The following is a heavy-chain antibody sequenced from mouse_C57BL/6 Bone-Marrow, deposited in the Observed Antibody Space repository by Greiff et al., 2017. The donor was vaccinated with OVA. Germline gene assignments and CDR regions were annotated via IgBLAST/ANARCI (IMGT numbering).Heavy chain of an antibody. CDR3: ARHEVYYDGSPYFDY. CDR1: GYTFTEYT. D-gene: IGHD1-1*01. V-gene: IGHV1-62-2*01. J-gene: IGHJ2*01. CDR2: FYPGCGSI. Sequence: VQLQQSGAELVKPGASVKLSCKASGYTFTEYTIHWVKQRSGQGLAWIGWFYPGCGSIKYNEKFKDKATLTADKSSSTVYMVLSRLTSEDSAVYFCARHEVYYDGSPYFDYWGQGTTLTVSS.